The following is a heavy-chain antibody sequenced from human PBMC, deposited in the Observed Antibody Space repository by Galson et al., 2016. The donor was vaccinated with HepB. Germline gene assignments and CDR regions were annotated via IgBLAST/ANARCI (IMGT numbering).Heavy chain of an antibody. J-gene: IGHJ4*02. CDR3: AKGSARLRLRWSYYFDY. CDR2: VSGRGDST. D-gene: IGHD4-17*01. V-gene: IGHV3-23*01. CDR1: GFTFSSYA. Sequence: SLRLSCAASGFTFSSYAMSWVRQAPGKGLEWVSSVSGRGDSTNYAASVKGRFTITRDNSKNIVYMQRNSLRAEDTAVYYCAKGSARLRLRWSYYFDYWGQGTLVTVSS.